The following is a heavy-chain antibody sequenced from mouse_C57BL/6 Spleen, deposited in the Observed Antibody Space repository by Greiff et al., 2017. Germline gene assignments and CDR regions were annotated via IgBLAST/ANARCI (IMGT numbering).Heavy chain of an antibody. D-gene: IGHD1-1*01. CDR2: IYPGDGDT. CDR3: ARRTVVEGYFDV. J-gene: IGHJ1*03. V-gene: IGHV1-80*01. Sequence: VQLQQSGAELVKPGASVKISCKASGYAFSSYWMNWVKQRPGKGLEWIGQIYPGDGDTNYNGKFKGKATLTADKSSSTAYMQLSSLTSEDSAVYVCARRTVVEGYFDVWGTGTTVTVSS. CDR1: GYAFSSYW.